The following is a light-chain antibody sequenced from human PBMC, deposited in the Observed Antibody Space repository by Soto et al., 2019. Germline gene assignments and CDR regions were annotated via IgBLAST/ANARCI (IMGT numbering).Light chain of an antibody. Sequence: EIVLTQSPGTLYFSPGERATLSCRASQSVNSKSLTWSQQKPGQAPRPLIYGASSRATGIPARFRGSGSGTDFALSITILEPEDFAVYYCQQFGSSRVTFGQGTRLDI. J-gene: IGKJ5*01. V-gene: IGKV3-20*01. CDR1: QSVNSKS. CDR3: QQFGSSRVT. CDR2: GAS.